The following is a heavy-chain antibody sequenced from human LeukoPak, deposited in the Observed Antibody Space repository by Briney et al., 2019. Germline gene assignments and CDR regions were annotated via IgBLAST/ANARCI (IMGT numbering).Heavy chain of an antibody. CDR1: GFTVSSNY. Sequence: GSLRLSCAASGFTVSSNYMSWVRQAPGKGLEWIGYIYYSGSTNYNPSLKSRVTISVDTSKNQFSLKLSSVTAADTAVYYCARYYYGSGNYYYYGMDVWGQGTTVTVSS. J-gene: IGHJ6*02. CDR3: ARYYYGSGNYYYYGMDV. V-gene: IGHV4-59*02. D-gene: IGHD3-10*01. CDR2: IYYSGST.